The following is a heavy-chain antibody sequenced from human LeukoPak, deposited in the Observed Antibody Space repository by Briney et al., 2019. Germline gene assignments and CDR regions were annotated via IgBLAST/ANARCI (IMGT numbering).Heavy chain of an antibody. Sequence: GESLQISCQGSGYSFTSYWISWVRQMPGKGLEWMGRIDPSDSYTNYSPSFQGHVTISADKSISTAYLQWSSLKASDTAMYYCVKRFCSGGSCYFDYWGQGTLVTVSS. V-gene: IGHV5-10-1*01. J-gene: IGHJ4*02. CDR2: IDPSDSYT. CDR1: GYSFTSYW. CDR3: VKRFCSGGSCYFDY. D-gene: IGHD2-15*01.